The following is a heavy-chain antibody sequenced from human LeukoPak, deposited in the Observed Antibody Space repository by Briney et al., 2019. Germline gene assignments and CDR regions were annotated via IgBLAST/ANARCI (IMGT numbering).Heavy chain of an antibody. V-gene: IGHV4-59*08. J-gene: IGHJ4*02. CDR3: ARYANGGTFPLDY. Sequence: PSETLSLTCTVSGGSLNSFYWSWFRQPPGKGLEWIGWIYYSGTTKYNPSLKSRVTISIDTSKNQFSLKVSSVTAADTAVYYCARYANGGTFPLDYWGQGSLVTVSP. CDR2: IYYSGTT. CDR1: GGSLNSFY. D-gene: IGHD2-8*01.